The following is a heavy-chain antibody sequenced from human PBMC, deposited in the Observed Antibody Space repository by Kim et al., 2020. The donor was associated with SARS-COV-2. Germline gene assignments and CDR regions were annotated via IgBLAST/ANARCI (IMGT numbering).Heavy chain of an antibody. CDR1: GGSISSSSYY. J-gene: IGHJ5*02. CDR3: AGSAALNWFDP. D-gene: IGHD6-13*01. Sequence: SETLSLTCTVSGGSISSSSYYWGWIRQPPGKGLEWIGSIYYSGSTYYNPSLKSRVTISVDTSKNQFSLKLSSVTAADTAVYYCAGSAALNWFDPWGQGTLVTVSS. CDR2: IYYSGST. V-gene: IGHV4-39*01.